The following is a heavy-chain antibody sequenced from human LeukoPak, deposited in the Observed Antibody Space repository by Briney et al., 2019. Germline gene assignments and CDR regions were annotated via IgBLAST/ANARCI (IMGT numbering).Heavy chain of an antibody. J-gene: IGHJ4*02. V-gene: IGHV3-23*01. D-gene: IGHD1-26*01. CDR1: GFTFSSYA. CDR2: ISSSAGNT. CDR3: ADAIVGAPADY. Sequence: GGSLRLSCVASGFTFSSYAISWVRQAPGKGLEWVSGISSSAGNTNYADSVKGRFTISRDNSKNTLYLQMNSLRAEDTAVYYCADAIVGAPADYWGQGTLVTVSS.